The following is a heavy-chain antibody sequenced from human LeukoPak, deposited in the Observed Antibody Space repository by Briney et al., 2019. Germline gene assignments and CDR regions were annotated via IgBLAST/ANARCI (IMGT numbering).Heavy chain of an antibody. CDR3: ARDQVPEGYSGNY. J-gene: IGHJ4*02. V-gene: IGHV1-69*13. Sequence: SVKVSCKTSGGALSPYTISWVRQAPGQGLEWMGRIIPIFAMDNYAQKFQGRVIITADESTSTAYMELRSLRSEDTAVYYCARDQVPEGYSGNYWGQGTLVIVTS. CDR2: IIPIFAMD. CDR1: GGALSPYT. D-gene: IGHD5-12*01.